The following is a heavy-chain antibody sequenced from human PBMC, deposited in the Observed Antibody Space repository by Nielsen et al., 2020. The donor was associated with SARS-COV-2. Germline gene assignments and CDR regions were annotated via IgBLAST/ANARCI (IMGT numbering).Heavy chain of an antibody. J-gene: IGHJ4*02. V-gene: IGHV1-2*06. CDR2: ISPNSGGT. D-gene: IGHD5-24*01. CDR3: APTRITEGYNYPFDY. Sequence: ASVKVSCKASGYTFTGYYMHWVRQAPGQGPEWMGRISPNSGGTYYAQKFQGRVTMSRDTSINTAYVELNRLTSDDTAVYYCAPTRITEGYNYPFDYWGQGTLVIVSS. CDR1: GYTFTGYY.